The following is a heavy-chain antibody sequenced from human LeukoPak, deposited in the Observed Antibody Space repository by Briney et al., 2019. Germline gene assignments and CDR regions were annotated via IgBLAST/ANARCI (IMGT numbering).Heavy chain of an antibody. V-gene: IGHV3-9*01. CDR2: ISWNSGSI. D-gene: IGHD4-17*01. CDR1: GFTFDDYA. Sequence: GGSLRLSCAASGFTFDDYAMHWVRQAPGKGLEWVSGISWNSGSIGYADSVKGRFTISRDNAKNPLYLQMNSLRAEDTALYYCAKDERDYGDYSFDYWGQGTLVTVSS. J-gene: IGHJ4*02. CDR3: AKDERDYGDYSFDY.